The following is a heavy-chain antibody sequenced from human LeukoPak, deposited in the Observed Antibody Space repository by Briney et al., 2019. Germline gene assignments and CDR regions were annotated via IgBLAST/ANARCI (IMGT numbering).Heavy chain of an antibody. CDR3: ASVRRGFGESSKYYAYYYMGV. D-gene: IGHD3-10*01. CDR1: GGSISSYY. V-gene: IGHV4-59*04. CDR2: IYYSGST. Sequence: PSETLSLTCTVSGGSISSYYWSWIRQPPGKGLEWIGNIYYSGSTYYNPSLKSRVTISLGTSKNQFSLKLSSVTAADTAVYYCASVRRGFGESSKYYAYYYMGVWGKGTTVTISS. J-gene: IGHJ6*03.